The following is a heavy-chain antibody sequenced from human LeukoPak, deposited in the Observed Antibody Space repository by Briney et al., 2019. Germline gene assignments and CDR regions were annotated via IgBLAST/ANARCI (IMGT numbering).Heavy chain of an antibody. V-gene: IGHV1-2*02. Sequence: ASVKVSCKASGYTFTGCYIHWVRQAPGQGLEWMGWINPKRGGANYAQKFQGRVTMTRDTSINTAYMELSSLRYDDTALYYCARSPIAVLPAAIMSLRAPSDYWGQGTLVTVSS. J-gene: IGHJ4*02. CDR2: INPKRGGA. CDR3: ARSPIAVLPAAIMSLRAPSDY. CDR1: GYTFTGCY. D-gene: IGHD2-2*02.